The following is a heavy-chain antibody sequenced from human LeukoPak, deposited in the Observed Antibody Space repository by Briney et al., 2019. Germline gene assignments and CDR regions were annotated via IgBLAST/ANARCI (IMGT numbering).Heavy chain of an antibody. J-gene: IGHJ4*02. D-gene: IGHD1-26*01. CDR1: GFTLSNFW. CDR3: ARDLLIGSYDY. Sequence: PGGSLRLSCAVSGFTLSNFWMTWVRQAPGKGLEWVANINRDGSDKYYVDSMKGRFTISRDNAKNSLYLQMNSQRAEDTAVYYCARDLLIGSYDYWGQGTLVTVSS. CDR2: INRDGSDK. V-gene: IGHV3-7*01.